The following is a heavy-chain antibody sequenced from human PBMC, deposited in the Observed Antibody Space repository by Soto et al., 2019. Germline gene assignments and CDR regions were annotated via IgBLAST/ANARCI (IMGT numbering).Heavy chain of an antibody. V-gene: IGHV5-51*01. J-gene: IGHJ6*02. CDR1: GYSFTSYW. CDR2: IYPGDSDT. D-gene: IGHD3-10*01. Sequence: PGESLKISCKGSGYSFTSYWIGWVRQMPGKGLEWMGIIYPGDSDTRYSPSFQGQVTISADKSIGTAYLQWSSLKASDTAMYYCARHPPYYGSGSSSYYYYGMDVWGQGTTVTVSS. CDR3: ARHPPYYGSGSSSYYYYGMDV.